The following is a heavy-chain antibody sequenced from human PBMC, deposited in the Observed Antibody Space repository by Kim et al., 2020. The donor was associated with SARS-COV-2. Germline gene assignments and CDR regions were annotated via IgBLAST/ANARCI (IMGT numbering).Heavy chain of an antibody. J-gene: IGHJ6*02. D-gene: IGHD3-10*01. CDR1: GGSISSGSYY. V-gene: IGHV4-61*02. Sequence: SETLSLTCTVSGGSISSGSYYWSWIRQPAGKGLEWIGRIYTSGSTNYNPSLKSRVTISVDTSKNQFSLKLSSVTAADTAVYYCARWLRRGYYYGSGPTEYYYYGMDVWGQGTTVTVSS. CDR3: ARWLRRGYYYGSGPTEYYYYGMDV. CDR2: IYTSGST.